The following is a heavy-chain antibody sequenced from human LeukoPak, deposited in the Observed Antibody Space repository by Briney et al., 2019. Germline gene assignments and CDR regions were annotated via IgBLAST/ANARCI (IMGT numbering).Heavy chain of an antibody. CDR1: GFTFSSYA. CDR3: ARAPPRWDTEGAFDI. D-gene: IGHD4-23*01. J-gene: IGHJ3*02. V-gene: IGHV3-64*01. Sequence: PGRSLRLSCAASGFTFSSYAMHWVRQAPGKGLEYVSAISSNGGSTYYANSVKGRFTISRDNSKNTLYLQMGSLRAEDMAVYYCARAPPRWDTEGAFDIWGQGTMVTVSS. CDR2: ISSNGGST.